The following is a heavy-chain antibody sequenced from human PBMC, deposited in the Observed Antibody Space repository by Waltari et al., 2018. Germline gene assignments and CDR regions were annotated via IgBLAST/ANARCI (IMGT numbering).Heavy chain of an antibody. CDR1: GYTFTGYY. Sequence: QVQLVQSGAEVKKPGASVKVSCKASGYTFTGYYMHWVRQAPGQGLEWMGRINPNSGGTNYAQKFQGRVTMTRDTSISTAYMELSRLRSDDTAVYYCARQTRGVSSGHYLDYWGQGTLVTVSS. V-gene: IGHV1-2*06. CDR2: INPNSGGT. CDR3: ARQTRGVSSGHYLDY. J-gene: IGHJ4*02. D-gene: IGHD3-22*01.